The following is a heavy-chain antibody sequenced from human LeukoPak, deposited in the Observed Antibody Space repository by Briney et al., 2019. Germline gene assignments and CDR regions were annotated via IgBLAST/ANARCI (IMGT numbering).Heavy chain of an antibody. CDR1: GFTVTNNY. CDR2: IYSGGST. V-gene: IGHV3-66*04. Sequence: PGGSLRLSCAASGFTVTNNYVSWVRQAPGKGLEWVSVIYSGGSTYYADSVKGRFTISRDNSKNTLYLQMNSLRAEDTAVYYCARLPTYYDSSGYFYPNFDYWGQGTLVTVSS. J-gene: IGHJ4*02. D-gene: IGHD3-22*01. CDR3: ARLPTYYDSSGYFYPNFDY.